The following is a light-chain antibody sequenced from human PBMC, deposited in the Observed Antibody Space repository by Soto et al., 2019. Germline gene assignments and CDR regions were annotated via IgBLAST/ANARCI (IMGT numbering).Light chain of an antibody. V-gene: IGKV1-27*01. CDR3: QKYDSAPLT. J-gene: IGKJ4*01. Sequence: DIQMTQSPSSLFASVGDRVTITCRASQGIGNYLAWYQQKPGKIPKLLIYDASTLQSGVPTRFSGSGSGTDFTLTIRSLQPEDVATYYCQKYDSAPLTFGGGTKVEIK. CDR1: QGIGNY. CDR2: DAS.